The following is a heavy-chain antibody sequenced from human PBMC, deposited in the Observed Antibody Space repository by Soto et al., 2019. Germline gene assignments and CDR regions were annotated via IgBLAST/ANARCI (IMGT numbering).Heavy chain of an antibody. CDR2: IYHSGST. V-gene: IGHV4-4*02. J-gene: IGHJ4*02. D-gene: IGHD4-17*01. CDR1: GDSISSGNW. CDR3: AREPNYGGNAGYFDY. Sequence: QVQLQESGPGLVKPSGTLSLTCSVSGDSISSGNWWTWVRQPPGKGPEWIGEIYHSGSTNYSPSLKSRVTISVDKSKNQFSLKLTSVTAADTAVYYCAREPNYGGNAGYFDYWGQGTLVTVSP.